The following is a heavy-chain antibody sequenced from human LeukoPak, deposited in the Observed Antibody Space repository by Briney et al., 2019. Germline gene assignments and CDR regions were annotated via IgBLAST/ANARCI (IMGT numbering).Heavy chain of an antibody. CDR3: ARLVTYYDILTGYYNVGAFDI. CDR2: IYYSGST. D-gene: IGHD3-9*01. CDR1: GGSISSGGYY. Sequence: SETLSLTCTVSGGSISSGGYYWSWIRQHPGKGLEWIGYIYYSGSTYYNPSLKSRVTISVDTSKNQFSLKLSSVTAADTAVYYCARLVTYYDILTGYYNVGAFDIWGQGTMVTVSS. J-gene: IGHJ3*02. V-gene: IGHV4-31*03.